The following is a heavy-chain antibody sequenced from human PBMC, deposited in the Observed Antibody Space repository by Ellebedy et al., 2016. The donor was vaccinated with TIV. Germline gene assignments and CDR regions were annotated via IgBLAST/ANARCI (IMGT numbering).Heavy chain of an antibody. CDR3: AREGVYGDYFDY. CDR1: GFTVSSNY. V-gene: IGHV3-66*01. J-gene: IGHJ4*02. Sequence: GESLKISCAASGFTVSSNYMSWVRQAPGKGLEWVSVIYSGGSTYYADSVKGRFTISRDNAKNSLYLQMNSLRGEDTAVYYCAREGVYGDYFDYWGQGALVTVSS. D-gene: IGHD4-17*01. CDR2: IYSGGST.